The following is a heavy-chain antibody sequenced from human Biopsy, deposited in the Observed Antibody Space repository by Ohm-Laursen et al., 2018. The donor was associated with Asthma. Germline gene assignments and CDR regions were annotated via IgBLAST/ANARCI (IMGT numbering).Heavy chain of an antibody. D-gene: IGHD3-10*01. Sequence: SLRLSCKASGYIFTSYWLGWVRQMPGKGLERMWNFYPGYSDTIYSPSFQGQVTISPAKYISISSLQWSSSKASATDIYYCARLAYGSGSFFDFWGQGTLVTVAS. CDR1: GYIFTSYW. CDR3: ARLAYGSGSFFDF. CDR2: FYPGYSDT. J-gene: IGHJ4*02. V-gene: IGHV5-51*01.